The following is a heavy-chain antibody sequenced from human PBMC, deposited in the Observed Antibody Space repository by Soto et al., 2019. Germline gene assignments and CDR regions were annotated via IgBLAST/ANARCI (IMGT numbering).Heavy chain of an antibody. J-gene: IGHJ4*02. D-gene: IGHD3-22*01. Sequence: QLQLQESGPGLVKPSETLSLTCSVSGGSIRSNIYYWGWLRQPPGKGLEWIATVHYSGSTYYTPSIKNRVTISADTSNNQFSLRLNSVTAADAAVYYCARQHYYDSSGYYTWNWGQGTLVTVSS. CDR2: VHYSGST. CDR1: GGSIRSNIYY. CDR3: ARQHYYDSSGYYTWN. V-gene: IGHV4-39*01.